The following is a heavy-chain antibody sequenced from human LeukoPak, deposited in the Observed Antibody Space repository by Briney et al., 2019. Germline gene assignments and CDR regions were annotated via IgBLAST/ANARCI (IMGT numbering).Heavy chain of an antibody. CDR3: ATAQGGSYNNLHYYFDC. CDR1: GYTLTELS. D-gene: IGHD1-26*01. Sequence: ASVKVSCKVSGYTLTELSMHWVRQAPGKGLEWMGGFDPEDGETIYAQKFQGRVTMTEDTSTDTAYMELSSLRSEDTAVYYCATAQGGSYNNLHYYFDCWGQGTLVTVSS. CDR2: FDPEDGET. V-gene: IGHV1-24*01. J-gene: IGHJ4*02.